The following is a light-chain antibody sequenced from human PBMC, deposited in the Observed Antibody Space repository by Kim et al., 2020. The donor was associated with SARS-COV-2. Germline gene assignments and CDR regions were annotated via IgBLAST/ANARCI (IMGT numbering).Light chain of an antibody. V-gene: IGLV4-60*03. J-gene: IGLJ2*01. Sequence: SVKLNGTLSSGHSSYIIAWHEQQPGKAPRYLMKLEGSGSYNKGSGVPDRFSCSRSGAACYLTIAILQSEDEADYYCETWDSNTVVFGGGTQLSVL. CDR2: LEGSGSY. CDR1: SGHSSYI. CDR3: ETWDSNTVV.